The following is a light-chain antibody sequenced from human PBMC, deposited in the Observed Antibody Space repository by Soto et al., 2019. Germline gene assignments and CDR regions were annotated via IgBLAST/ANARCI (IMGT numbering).Light chain of an antibody. CDR2: DAS. Sequence: DIQMTQSPSTLSASVGDRVTITCRASQSVNKYLAWYQQKPGKAPNLLIYDASDLESGVPSRFSGSGSGTEFTLTISSLQPDDFATYYCQQYNSYSYTFGQGTKLQIK. CDR3: QQYNSYSYT. J-gene: IGKJ2*01. V-gene: IGKV1-5*01. CDR1: QSVNKY.